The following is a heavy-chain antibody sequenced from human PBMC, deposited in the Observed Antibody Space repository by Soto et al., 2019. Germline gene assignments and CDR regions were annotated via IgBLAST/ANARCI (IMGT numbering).Heavy chain of an antibody. D-gene: IGHD3-16*01. CDR1: GFSFSNYW. V-gene: IGHV3-7*03. CDR2: INRDGGER. CDR3: ARDATLCLDC. J-gene: IGHJ4*02. Sequence: PGGSLRLSCAASGFSFSNYWMAWVRQAPGKGLEWVANINRDGGERYHADSVRGRFTIFRDNSENSLYLQMNRLRAEDTAVYYCARDATLCLDCWGRGTLVTVSS.